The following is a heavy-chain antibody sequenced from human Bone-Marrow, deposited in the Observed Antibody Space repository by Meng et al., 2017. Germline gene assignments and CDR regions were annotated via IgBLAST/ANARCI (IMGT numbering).Heavy chain of an antibody. Sequence: SETLSLTCTVSGGSISSGGYYWSWIRQHPGKGLEWIGYIYYSGSTYYNPSLKSRVTISVDTSKNQFSLKLSSVTAADTAVYYCARVAGLRPNSSGSSRRYYFDYWGQGTLVTVSS. D-gene: IGHD6-19*01. CDR2: IYYSGST. CDR3: ARVAGLRPNSSGSSRRYYFDY. CDR1: GGSISSGGYY. V-gene: IGHV4-31*02. J-gene: IGHJ4*02.